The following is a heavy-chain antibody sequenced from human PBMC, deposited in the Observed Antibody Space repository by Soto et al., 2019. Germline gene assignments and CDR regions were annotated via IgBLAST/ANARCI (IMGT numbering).Heavy chain of an antibody. V-gene: IGHV4-39*01. CDR1: GRSISSISYY. J-gene: IGHJ5*02. D-gene: IGHD3-3*01. Sequence: SETLSLTCPVFGRSISSISYYWGWIRQPPGKGLEWIGSIYYSGSTYYNPSLKSRVTISVDTSKNQFSLKLSSVTAADTSVYYCARQDDFWSGSNWFDPWGQGTLVTVS. CDR2: IYYSGST. CDR3: ARQDDFWSGSNWFDP.